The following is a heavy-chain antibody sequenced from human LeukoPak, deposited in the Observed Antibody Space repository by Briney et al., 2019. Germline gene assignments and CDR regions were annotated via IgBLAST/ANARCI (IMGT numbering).Heavy chain of an antibody. CDR2: IYYSGST. Sequence: PSETLSLTCTVSGGSISSGGYYWSWIRQHPGKGLEWIGYIYYSGSTYYNPSLKSRVTISVDTSKNQFSLKLSSVTAADTAVYYCARVDSLETWFGGPSPYGMDVWGQGTTVTVSS. V-gene: IGHV4-31*03. D-gene: IGHD3-10*01. CDR3: ARVDSLETWFGGPSPYGMDV. J-gene: IGHJ6*02. CDR1: GGSISSGGYY.